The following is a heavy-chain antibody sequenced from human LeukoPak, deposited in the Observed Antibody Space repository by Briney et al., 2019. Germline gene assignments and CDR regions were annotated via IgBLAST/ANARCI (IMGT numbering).Heavy chain of an antibody. D-gene: IGHD3-10*01. CDR3: ARHSGLGGVGDLWGTYHYYALDV. CDR1: GGSISRYY. J-gene: IGHJ6*02. Sequence: NPSETLSLTCSVSGGSISRYYWSWIRQPPGKGLEWIGHIYYSGSTNYNPSLKSRVTISMDTSKSRLSLRLSSVTAADTAVYFCARHSGLGGVGDLWGTYHYYALDVWGQGTTVTVSS. V-gene: IGHV4-59*08. CDR2: IYYSGST.